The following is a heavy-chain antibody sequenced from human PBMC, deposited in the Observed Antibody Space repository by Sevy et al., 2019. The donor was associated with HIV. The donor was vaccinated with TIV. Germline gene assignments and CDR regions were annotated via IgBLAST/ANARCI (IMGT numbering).Heavy chain of an antibody. Sequence: GGSLRLSCAASGFTFSSYGMHWVRQAPGKGLEWVAVISYDGSNKYYADSVKGRFTISRDNSKNTLYLQMNSLRAEDTAGYCCAKDHDGGGVDYWGQGTLVTVSS. CDR2: ISYDGSNK. D-gene: IGHD2-8*02. J-gene: IGHJ4*02. V-gene: IGHV3-30*18. CDR3: AKDHDGGGVDY. CDR1: GFTFSSYG.